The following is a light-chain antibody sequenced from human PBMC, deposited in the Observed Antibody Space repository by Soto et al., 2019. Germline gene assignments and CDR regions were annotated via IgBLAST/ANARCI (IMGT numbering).Light chain of an antibody. CDR3: QQHGGSPIT. J-gene: IGKJ5*01. V-gene: IGKV3-20*01. CDR1: QTVTNNF. Sequence: QSPGTLSLSPGQRATLSCRASQTVTNNFLAWHQQKPGQTPRLLIYGASSRATGTPDRFSGSGSGTDFTLTISRLEPEDFAVYYCQQHGGSPITFGQGTRLEIK. CDR2: GAS.